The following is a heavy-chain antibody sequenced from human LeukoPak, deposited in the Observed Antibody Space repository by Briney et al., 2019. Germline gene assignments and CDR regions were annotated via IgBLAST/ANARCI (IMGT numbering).Heavy chain of an antibody. J-gene: IGHJ4*02. Sequence: SVKVSCKASGGTFSRSAMNWVRQVPGQGLEWMGGIIPIFGAADYAQKFQGRVTITTDESTNTAYMEVSTLTSEDTAVYYCARRGVFEAFDHWGQGTLVTVSS. CDR3: ARRGVFEAFDH. D-gene: IGHD3-10*02. CDR1: GGTFSRSA. CDR2: IIPIFGAA. V-gene: IGHV1-69*05.